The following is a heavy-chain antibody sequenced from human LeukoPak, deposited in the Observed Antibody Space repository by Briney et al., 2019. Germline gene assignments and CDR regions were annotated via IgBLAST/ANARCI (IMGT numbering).Heavy chain of an antibody. Sequence: SVKVSCKASGFTFTSSAVQWVRQARGQRLEWIGWIVVGSGNTNYAQKFQERVTITRDMSTSTAYMELSSLRSEGTAVYYCAVRRGYSYGYDYWGQGTLVTVSS. V-gene: IGHV1-58*01. CDR3: AVRRGYSYGYDY. CDR1: GFTFTSSA. CDR2: IVVGSGNT. J-gene: IGHJ4*02. D-gene: IGHD5-18*01.